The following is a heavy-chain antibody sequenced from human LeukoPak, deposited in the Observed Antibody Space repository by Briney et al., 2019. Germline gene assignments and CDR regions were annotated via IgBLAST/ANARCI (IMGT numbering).Heavy chain of an antibody. V-gene: IGHV4-39*01. CDR2: IYYSGST. J-gene: IGHJ4*02. CDR3: ARVGATHFDFDY. CDR1: GGSISSSSYY. Sequence: SETLSLTCTVSGGSISSSSYYWGWIRQPPGKGLEWIGSIYYSGSTYYNPSLKSRVTISVDTSKNQFSLKLSSVTAADTAVYYCARVGATHFDFDYWGQGTLVTVSS. D-gene: IGHD1-26*01.